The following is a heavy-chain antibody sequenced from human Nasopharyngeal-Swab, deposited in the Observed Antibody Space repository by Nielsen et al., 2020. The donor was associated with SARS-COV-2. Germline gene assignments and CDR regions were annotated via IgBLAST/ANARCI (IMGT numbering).Heavy chain of an antibody. CDR2: FDPEDGET. D-gene: IGHD2-21*02. V-gene: IGHV1-24*01. J-gene: IGHJ3*02. Sequence: ASVKVSCKVSGYTLTELSMHWVRQAPGKGLEWMGGFDPEDGETIYAQKFQGRVTMTEDTSTDTAYMELSSLRSEDTAVYYCATIVVVTAKEAFDIWGQGTMATVSS. CDR3: ATIVVVTAKEAFDI. CDR1: GYTLTELS.